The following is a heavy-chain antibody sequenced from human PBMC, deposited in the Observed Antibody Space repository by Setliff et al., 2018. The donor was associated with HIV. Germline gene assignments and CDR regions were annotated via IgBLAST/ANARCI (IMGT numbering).Heavy chain of an antibody. CDR2: ISYDGSDK. CDR3: ARELHKLGIFEPFDI. CDR1: GFTFMSYA. Sequence: GGSLRLSCAASGFTFMSYAMHWVRQAPGKGLEWVAVISYDGSDKYYADSVKGRFTISRDNSKNTLYLQMDSLRAEDTAVYYCARELHKLGIFEPFDIWGQGTKVTVS. V-gene: IGHV3-30*04. J-gene: IGHJ3*02. D-gene: IGHD7-27*01.